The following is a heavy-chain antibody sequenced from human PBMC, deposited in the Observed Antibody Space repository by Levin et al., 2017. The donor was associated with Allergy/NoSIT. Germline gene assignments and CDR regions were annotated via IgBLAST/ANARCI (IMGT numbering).Heavy chain of an antibody. J-gene: IGHJ4*02. CDR2: INSDGSST. V-gene: IGHV3-74*01. D-gene: IGHD1-26*01. CDR3: TTDLVGATNGAFDY. Sequence: GASVKVSCAASGFTFSSYWMHWVRQAPGKGLVWVSRINSDGSSTSYADSVKGRFTISRDNAKNTLYLQMNSLKTEDTAVYYCTTDLVGATNGAFDYWGQGTLVTVSP. CDR1: GFTFSSYW.